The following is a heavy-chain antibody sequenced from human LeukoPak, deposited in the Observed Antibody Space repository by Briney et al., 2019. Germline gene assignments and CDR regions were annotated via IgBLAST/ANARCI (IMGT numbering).Heavy chain of an antibody. CDR1: GFSFSHYG. CDR2: TPFDGNKK. CDR3: AKAAIPYYGTGWHLDS. J-gene: IGHJ4*02. Sequence: GGSLRLSCAASGFSFSHYGMHWVRQAPGKGLEWVAFTPFDGNKKYYSESLQGRFSISRDNSQDALFLHMNNLLPADTAVYYCAKAAIPYYGTGWHLDSWGQGTPVTVSS. D-gene: IGHD3-10*01. V-gene: IGHV3-30*02.